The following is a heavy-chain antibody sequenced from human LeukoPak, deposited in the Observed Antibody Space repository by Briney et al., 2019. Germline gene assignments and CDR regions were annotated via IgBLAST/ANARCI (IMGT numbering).Heavy chain of an antibody. CDR3: AGELDWVFDY. CDR1: GFTFSSYE. D-gene: IGHD3-9*01. CDR2: ISSSGSTI. V-gene: IGHV3-48*03. J-gene: IGHJ4*02. Sequence: PGGSLRLSCAASGFTFSSYEMNWVRQAPGKGLEWVSYISSSGSTIYYADSVKGRFTISRDNAKNSLYLQMNSLRAEDTAVYYCAGELDWVFDYWGQGTLVTVSS.